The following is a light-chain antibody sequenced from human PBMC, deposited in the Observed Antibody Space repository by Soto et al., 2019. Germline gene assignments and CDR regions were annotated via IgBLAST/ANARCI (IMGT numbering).Light chain of an antibody. Sequence: EVVSTQSPGSLSLSPGDRATLSCRASQSVSSNLAWYQQKPGQAPRLLIYGASTRATGIPARFSGSGSGTGFTLTISSLQSEDFAVYYCQQYNNWWTFGQGTKVDIK. CDR2: GAS. CDR1: QSVSSN. V-gene: IGKV3-15*01. CDR3: QQYNNWWT. J-gene: IGKJ1*01.